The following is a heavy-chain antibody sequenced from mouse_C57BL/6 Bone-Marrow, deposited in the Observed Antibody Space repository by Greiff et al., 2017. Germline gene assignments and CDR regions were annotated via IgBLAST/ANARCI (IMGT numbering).Heavy chain of an antibody. Sequence: QVQLKESGAELVKPGASVKMSCKASGYTFTTYPIEWMKQNHGKSLEWIGDFHPYNDDTKYNEKFKGKATLTVEKSSSTVYLELSRLTSDDSAVYYCARGGNYGGYYYDYWGQGTTLTVSS. CDR3: ARGGNYGGYYYDY. CDR2: FHPYNDDT. CDR1: GYTFTTYP. J-gene: IGHJ2*01. V-gene: IGHV1-47*01. D-gene: IGHD2-1*01.